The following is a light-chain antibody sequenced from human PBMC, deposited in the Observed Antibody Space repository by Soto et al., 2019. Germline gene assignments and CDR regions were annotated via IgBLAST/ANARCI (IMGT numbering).Light chain of an antibody. CDR2: DVS. Sequence: QSVLTQPASVSGSPGQSITISCTGTSSDVGGYNYVSWYQQHPGKAPKLMIYDVSNRPSGVSNRFSGSKSGNTASLTISGLQAEDEADYYCSSYPSSSTRYVFATGTKVTVL. CDR1: SSDVGGYNY. CDR3: SSYPSSSTRYV. V-gene: IGLV2-14*01. J-gene: IGLJ1*01.